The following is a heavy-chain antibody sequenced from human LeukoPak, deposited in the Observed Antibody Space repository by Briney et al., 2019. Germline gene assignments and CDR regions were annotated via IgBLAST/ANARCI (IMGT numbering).Heavy chain of an antibody. Sequence: GGSLRLSCAASGFTFSNYWMNWVRQAPGKGLEWISYISRTGDTIYYADSVKGRFTISRDNAKNSLYLQMNSLRVEDTAVYYCASQDLVVVPAASHYFDYWGQGTLVTVSS. J-gene: IGHJ4*02. D-gene: IGHD2-2*01. V-gene: IGHV3-48*04. CDR1: GFTFSNYW. CDR2: ISRTGDTI. CDR3: ASQDLVVVPAASHYFDY.